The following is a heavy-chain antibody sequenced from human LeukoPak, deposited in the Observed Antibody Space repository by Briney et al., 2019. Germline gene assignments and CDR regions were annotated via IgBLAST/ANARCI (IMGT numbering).Heavy chain of an antibody. CDR3: ARESTSRGYCTNGVCSSWAFDI. Sequence: SVKVSCKASGGTFSSYAISWVRQPPGQGLEWMGRIIPILAIANYAQKFQGRVTITANKTTSTAYMELSSLRSEDRAVYYCARESTSRGYCTNGVCSSWAFDIWGQGTMVTVSS. J-gene: IGHJ3*02. CDR2: IIPILAIA. V-gene: IGHV1-69*04. CDR1: GGTFSSYA. D-gene: IGHD2-8*01.